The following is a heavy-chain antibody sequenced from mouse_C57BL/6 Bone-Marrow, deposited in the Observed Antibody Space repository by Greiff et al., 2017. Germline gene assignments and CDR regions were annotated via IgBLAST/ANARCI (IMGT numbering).Heavy chain of an antibody. Sequence: QVQLQQSGAELVRPGASVKLSCKASGYTFTDYYINWVKQRPGQGLEWIARIYPGSGNTYYNEKFKGKATLTAEKSSSTAYMQLSSLTSEDSAVYFCARGYYWFAYWGQGTLVTVSA. J-gene: IGHJ3*01. D-gene: IGHD2-3*01. CDR1: GYTFTDYY. CDR3: ARGYYWFAY. CDR2: IYPGSGNT. V-gene: IGHV1-76*01.